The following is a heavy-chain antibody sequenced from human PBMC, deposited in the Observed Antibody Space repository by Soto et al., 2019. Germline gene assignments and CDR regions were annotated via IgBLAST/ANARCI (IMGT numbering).Heavy chain of an antibody. CDR1: GGTFSSYT. CDR2: IIPILGIA. V-gene: IGHV1-69*02. Sequence: QVQLVQSGAEVKKPGSSVKVSCKASGGTFSSYTISWVRQAPGQGLEWMGRIIPILGIANYAQKFQGRVTITADKSTSTAYRELSSVRSEDTAVYYCALGGSYGMDVWGQGTTVTVSS. CDR3: ALGGSYGMDV. D-gene: IGHD2-15*01. J-gene: IGHJ6*02.